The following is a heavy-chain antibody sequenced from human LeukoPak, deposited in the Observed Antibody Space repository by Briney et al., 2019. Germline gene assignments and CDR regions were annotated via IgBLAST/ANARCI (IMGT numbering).Heavy chain of an antibody. Sequence: SQTLSLTCTGSGGSSSSGDYYWSWIRQPPGKGLEWIGYIYYSGSTYYNPSLKSRVTISVDTSKNQFSLKLSSVTAADTAVYYRARLEPGEGWFDPWGQGTLVTASS. CDR3: ARLEPGEGWFDP. CDR2: IYYSGST. J-gene: IGHJ5*02. CDR1: GGSSSSGDYY. D-gene: IGHD2-21*01. V-gene: IGHV4-30-4*01.